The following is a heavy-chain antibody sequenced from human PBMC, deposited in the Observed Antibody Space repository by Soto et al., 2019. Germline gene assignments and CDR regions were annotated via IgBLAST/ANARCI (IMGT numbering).Heavy chain of an antibody. J-gene: IGHJ6*02. CDR3: ARDRILAVRALDYYYGMDV. Sequence: GSLRLSCAASGFTFSSYSMNWVRQAPGKGLEWVSSISSSSSYIYYADSVKGRFTISRDNAKNSLYLQMNSLRAEDTAVYYCARDRILAVRALDYYYGMDVWGQGTTVTVSS. CDR1: GFTFSSYS. V-gene: IGHV3-21*01. CDR2: ISSSSSYI. D-gene: IGHD1-26*01.